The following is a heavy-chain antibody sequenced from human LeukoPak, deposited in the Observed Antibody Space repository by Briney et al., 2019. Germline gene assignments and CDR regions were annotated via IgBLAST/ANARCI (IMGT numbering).Heavy chain of an antibody. CDR3: ARDGVSALNLYSDL. V-gene: IGHV4-59*01. J-gene: IGHJ2*01. D-gene: IGHD3-3*01. Sequence: SETQSLTCIVSGGSISGYYWSWIRQPPGKGLEWIGSIYYSGSTDYNPSLKSRVIISVDTSKNQFSLSLISVTAADTAVYYCARDGVSALNLYSDLWGRGTLVTVSS. CDR2: IYYSGST. CDR1: GGSISGYY.